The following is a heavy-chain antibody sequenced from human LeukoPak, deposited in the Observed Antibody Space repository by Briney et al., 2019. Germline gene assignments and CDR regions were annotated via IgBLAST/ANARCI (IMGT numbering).Heavy chain of an antibody. D-gene: IGHD2-15*01. Sequence: EASVKVSCRASGYTFTSYHVHWVRRAPGQGLEWLTIINPGDGSTSYAQRFQGRVTVTRDTSTSTVYMELSSLRSDDTAVYYCAREPHCSGGSCYFDYWGQGTLVTVSS. J-gene: IGHJ4*02. CDR3: AREPHCSGGSCYFDY. V-gene: IGHV1-46*01. CDR2: INPGDGST. CDR1: GYTFTSYH.